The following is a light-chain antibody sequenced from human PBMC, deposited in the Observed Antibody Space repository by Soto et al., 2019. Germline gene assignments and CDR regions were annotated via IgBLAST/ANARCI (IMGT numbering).Light chain of an antibody. CDR3: QQSFRTPYT. V-gene: IGKV1-39*01. Sequence: DIQMTHSPSSLFASVGDRVTITCRASQSISNYLNWYQQKPGKAPKLLIYAASSLQSGVPSRFSGSGSGTDFTLTISSLQPEDFATYYCQQSFRTPYTFGQGTKLEIK. J-gene: IGKJ2*01. CDR2: AAS. CDR1: QSISNY.